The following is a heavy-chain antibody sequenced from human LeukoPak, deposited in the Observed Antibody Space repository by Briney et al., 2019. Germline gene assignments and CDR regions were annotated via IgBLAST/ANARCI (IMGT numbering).Heavy chain of an antibody. Sequence: SVKVSCKASGYTFTKYCIHWVRQAPGQGLEWMGGIIPIFGTANYAQKFQGRVTITTDESTSTAYMELSSLRSEDTAVYYCARGFIGGVHYYMDVWGKGTTVTVSS. CDR1: GYTFTKYC. V-gene: IGHV1-69*05. CDR3: ARGFIGGVHYYMDV. D-gene: IGHD1-26*01. J-gene: IGHJ6*03. CDR2: IIPIFGTA.